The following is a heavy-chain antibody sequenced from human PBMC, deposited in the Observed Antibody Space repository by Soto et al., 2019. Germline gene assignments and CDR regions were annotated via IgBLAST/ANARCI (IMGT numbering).Heavy chain of an antibody. J-gene: IGHJ4*02. D-gene: IGHD5-12*01. CDR2: ISSSSGTI. CDR1: GVPFGTQS. Sequence: GDSLSVVCASSGVPFGTQSRNLVRQTPGKGLEWVSYISSSSGTIYYADSVKGRFTISRDNAKNSLYLQMNSLRDEDTAVYHCARDKLIGYDSTPFDYWGQGTLVTGSS. V-gene: IGHV3-48*02. CDR3: ARDKLIGYDSTPFDY.